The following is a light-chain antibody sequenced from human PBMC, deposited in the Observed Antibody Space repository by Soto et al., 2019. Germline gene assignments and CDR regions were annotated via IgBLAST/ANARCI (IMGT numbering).Light chain of an antibody. CDR3: AAWDDSLNGWV. J-gene: IGLJ3*02. Sequence: QAVVTQPPSASGTPGPRVTISCSGSSSNIGSNTVNWYQQLPGTAPKLLIYSNNQRPSGVPDRFSGSKSGTSASLAISGLQSEDEADYYCAAWDDSLNGWVFGGGTQLTVL. V-gene: IGLV1-44*01. CDR1: SSNIGSNT. CDR2: SNN.